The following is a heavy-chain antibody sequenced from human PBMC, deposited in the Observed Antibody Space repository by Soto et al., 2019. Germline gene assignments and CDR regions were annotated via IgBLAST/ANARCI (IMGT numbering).Heavy chain of an antibody. D-gene: IGHD3-3*01. Sequence: ASVKVSCKASGYTFTSYGISWVRQAPGQGLEWMGWISAYNGNTNYAQKLQGRVTMTTDTSTSTAYMELRSLRSDDTAVYYCARVEGGMTIFGVVIAQYYFDYWGQGTLVTVSS. CDR3: ARVEGGMTIFGVVIAQYYFDY. V-gene: IGHV1-18*01. CDR2: ISAYNGNT. J-gene: IGHJ4*02. CDR1: GYTFTSYG.